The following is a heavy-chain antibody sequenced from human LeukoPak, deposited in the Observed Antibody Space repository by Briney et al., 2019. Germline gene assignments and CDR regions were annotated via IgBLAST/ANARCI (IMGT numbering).Heavy chain of an antibody. V-gene: IGHV3-30*04. Sequence: GGSLRLSCAASGFTFSSYAMHWVRQAPGKGLEWVAVISYDGSNKYYADSVKGRFTISRDNSKNTLYLQMNSLRAEDTAVYYCARGLYYDILPLDYWGQGTLVTVSS. CDR1: GFTFSSYA. D-gene: IGHD3-9*01. J-gene: IGHJ4*02. CDR3: ARGLYYDILPLDY. CDR2: ISYDGSNK.